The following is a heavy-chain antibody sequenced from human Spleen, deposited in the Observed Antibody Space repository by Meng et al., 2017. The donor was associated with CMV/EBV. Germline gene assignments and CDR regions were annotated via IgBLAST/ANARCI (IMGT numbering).Heavy chain of an antibody. CDR2: FSGNTGFI. D-gene: IGHD2-21*02. J-gene: IGHJ6*02. V-gene: IGHV3-9*01. CDR1: GFTFDDFA. Sequence: GGSLRLSCTASGFTFDDFAMHWVRQTSGEGLEWVSGFSGNTGFIAYADSVKGRFTISRDNAKKTLSLQMDSLRPEDTALYYCAKGGGERVTFDAMDVWGQGTTVTVSS. CDR3: AKGGGERVTFDAMDV.